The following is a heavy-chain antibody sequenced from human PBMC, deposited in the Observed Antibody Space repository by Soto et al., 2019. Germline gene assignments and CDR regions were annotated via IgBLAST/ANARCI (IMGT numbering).Heavy chain of an antibody. D-gene: IGHD2-15*01. CDR2: ISSSSSYI. V-gene: IGHV3-21*01. CDR1: GFTFSSYS. J-gene: IGHJ6*02. Sequence: GGSLRLSCAASGFTFSSYSMNWVRQAPGKGLEWVSSISSSSSYIYYADSVKGRFTISRDNAKNSLYLQMNSLRAEDTAVYYCARLGGYCIGGSCPYGMDVWGQGTTVTVSS. CDR3: ARLGGYCIGGSCPYGMDV.